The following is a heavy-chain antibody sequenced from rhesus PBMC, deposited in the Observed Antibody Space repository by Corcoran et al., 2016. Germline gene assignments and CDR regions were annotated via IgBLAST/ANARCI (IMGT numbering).Heavy chain of an antibody. Sequence: EVQLVEPGGGLVQPGGSLRLYCAASGFTFRSSWLYWVAPVLGKGLELVSRISRDGMSTSYADSVKGRFTISRENAKNSLYLQMNRLRAEDTAVYYCARGGWRDYGYWGQGVLVTVSS. J-gene: IGHJ4*01. CDR3: ARGGWRDYGY. D-gene: IGHD3-22*01. CDR1: GFTFRSSW. CDR2: ISRDGMST. V-gene: IGHV3-119*01.